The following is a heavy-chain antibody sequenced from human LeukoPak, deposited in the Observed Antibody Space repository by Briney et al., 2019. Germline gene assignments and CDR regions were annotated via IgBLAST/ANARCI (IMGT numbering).Heavy chain of an antibody. D-gene: IGHD3-22*01. CDR3: AKDYYDSSGYYAGCLDY. CDR1: GFTFSSYS. V-gene: IGHV3-21*01. J-gene: IGHJ4*02. CDR2: ISSSSSYI. Sequence: EGSLRLSCAASGFTFSSYSMNWVRQALGKGLEWVSSISSSSSYIYYADSVKGRFTISRDNSKNTLYLQMNSLRAEDTAVYYCAKDYYDSSGYYAGCLDYWGQGTLVTVSS.